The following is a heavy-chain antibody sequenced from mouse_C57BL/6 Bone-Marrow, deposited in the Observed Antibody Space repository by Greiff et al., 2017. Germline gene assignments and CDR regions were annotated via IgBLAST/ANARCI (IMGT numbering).Heavy chain of an antibody. Sequence: EVKLVESGGDFVKPGGSLKLSCAASGFTFSSYGMSWVRQTPDKRLEWVATISSGGSYTYYPDSVKGRFTISRDNAKNTLYLQMSSLKSEDTAMYYCARLPYYYGSSYGWFAYWGQGTLVTVSA. V-gene: IGHV5-6*01. J-gene: IGHJ3*01. CDR3: ARLPYYYGSSYGWFAY. CDR1: GFTFSSYG. D-gene: IGHD1-1*01. CDR2: ISSGGSYT.